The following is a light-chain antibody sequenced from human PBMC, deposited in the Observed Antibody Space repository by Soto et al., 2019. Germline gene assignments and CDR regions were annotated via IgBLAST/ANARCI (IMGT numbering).Light chain of an antibody. J-gene: IGKJ4*01. CDR2: GAS. V-gene: IGKV3-15*01. CDR3: QQYNNWPPLT. Sequence: EIVVTQSPATLSVSPGERATLSCRTSQSVSSNLAWYQQKPGQAPRLFIYGASTRATGIPARFSGSGSGTEFTLTISSLQSEDFAVYYCQQYNNWPPLTFGGGTKVEIK. CDR1: QSVSSN.